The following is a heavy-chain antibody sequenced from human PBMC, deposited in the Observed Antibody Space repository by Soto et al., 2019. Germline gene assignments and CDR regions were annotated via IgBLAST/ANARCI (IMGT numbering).Heavy chain of an antibody. CDR1: GFSLSTTGEG. CDR3: AQVDDVASLFAY. Sequence: QITLKESGPTLVKPTQTLTLTCTFSGFSLSTTGEGVGWIRQPPGQALEWLAVIYWNDDKSYTPSLKSRRAISKDTAKKQVVLTMMNMAPVDTGTYYCAQVDDVASLFAYLGQGTLVTVSS. J-gene: IGHJ4*02. CDR2: IYWNDDK. D-gene: IGHD6-6*01. V-gene: IGHV2-5*01.